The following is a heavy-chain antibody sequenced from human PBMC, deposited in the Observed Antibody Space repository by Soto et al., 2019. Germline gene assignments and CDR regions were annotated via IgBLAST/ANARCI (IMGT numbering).Heavy chain of an antibody. CDR2: IYWNDDK. CDR1: GFSLSTSGMG. Sequence: QITLKESGPTLVKPTQTLTLTCTFSGFSLSTSGMGVGWIRQPPGKALEWLALIYWNDDKHYSPSLKSRLTITKDTSKNQVVLTMTNVDPVDTATYYCAHRSAPFIMAWFDPCGQGPLVTVSS. D-gene: IGHD3-10*01. V-gene: IGHV2-5*01. J-gene: IGHJ5*02. CDR3: AHRSAPFIMAWFDP.